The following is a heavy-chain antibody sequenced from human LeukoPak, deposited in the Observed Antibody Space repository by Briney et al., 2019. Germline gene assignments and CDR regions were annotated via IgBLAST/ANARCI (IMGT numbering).Heavy chain of an antibody. D-gene: IGHD6-19*01. CDR1: GFTFDDYA. CDR2: ISWNSGSI. Sequence: PGRSLRLSCAASGFTFDDYAMHWVRQAPGKGLEWVSGISWNSGSIGYADSVKGRFTISRDNAKSSLYLQMNSLRAEDTALYYCAKDTSVAVTTFDYWGQGTLVTVSS. V-gene: IGHV3-9*01. J-gene: IGHJ4*02. CDR3: AKDTSVAVTTFDY.